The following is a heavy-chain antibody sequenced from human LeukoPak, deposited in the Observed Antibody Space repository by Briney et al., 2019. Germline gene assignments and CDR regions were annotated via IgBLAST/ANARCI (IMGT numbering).Heavy chain of an antibody. CDR2: IYPGDSDT. J-gene: IGHJ3*02. CDR1: GYSFTSYW. D-gene: IGHD6-25*01. Sequence: RGESLQISCKGSGYSFTSYWIGWVRQMPGKVLEWMGIIYPGDSDTRYSPSFQGQVTISADKSISTAYLQRSSLKASDTAMYYCARQRIAAALDAFDIWGQGTMVTVSS. CDR3: ARQRIAAALDAFDI. V-gene: IGHV5-51*01.